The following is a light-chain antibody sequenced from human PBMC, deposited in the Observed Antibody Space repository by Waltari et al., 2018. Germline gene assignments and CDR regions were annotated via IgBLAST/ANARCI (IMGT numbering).Light chain of an antibody. CDR2: LGS. V-gene: IGKV2-28*01. CDR1: QSLLHSNGNTF. CDR3: MQALQDPFT. Sequence: DIVMTQSPLSLPVTPGEPASISCRSSQSLLHSNGNTFLDWYLQKPGQSPQLLINLGSNRASGVPDRFSGSGSGTDFTLKISRVEAEDVGLYYCMQALQDPFTFGPGTIVDIK. J-gene: IGKJ3*01.